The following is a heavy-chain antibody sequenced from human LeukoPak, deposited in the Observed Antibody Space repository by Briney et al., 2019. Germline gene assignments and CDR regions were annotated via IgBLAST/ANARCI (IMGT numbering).Heavy chain of an antibody. CDR2: INPNSGGT. J-gene: IGHJ4*02. V-gene: IGHV1-2*02. D-gene: IGHD4-23*01. CDR1: GYTFTGYY. CDR3: ARVLKYYGGNSGLLGY. Sequence: ASVKVSCKASGYTFTGYYMHWVRQAPGQGLEWMGWINPNSGGTNFAQKFQDRVTMTRDTSISTAYMELSRLRSDDTAVYYCARVLKYYGGNSGLLGYWGQGTLVTVSS.